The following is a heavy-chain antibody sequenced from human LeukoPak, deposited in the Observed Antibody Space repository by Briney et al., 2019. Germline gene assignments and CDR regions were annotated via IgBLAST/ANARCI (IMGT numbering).Heavy chain of an antibody. Sequence: GGSLRLSCAASGFTFSSYEMNWVRQAPGKGLEWVSSISSSSSYIYYADSVKGRFTISRDNAKNSLYLQMNSLRAEDTAVYYCARDQGVDSSGWSDFDYWGQGTLVTVSS. D-gene: IGHD6-19*01. CDR2: ISSSSSYI. J-gene: IGHJ4*02. CDR3: ARDQGVDSSGWSDFDY. V-gene: IGHV3-21*01. CDR1: GFTFSSYE.